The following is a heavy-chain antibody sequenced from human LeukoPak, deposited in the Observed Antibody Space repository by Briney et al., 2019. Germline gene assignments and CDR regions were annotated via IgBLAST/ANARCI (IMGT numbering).Heavy chain of an antibody. CDR1: GFTFSSYA. CDR3: AKGVSSSWTFDY. D-gene: IGHD6-13*01. Sequence: GGSLRLSCAASGFTFSSYAMSWVRQAPGKGLEWVSTIIGSGGGTFYADSVKGRVTISRDNSKNTMYLQMDSLGAEDTAVYYCAKGVSSSWTFDYWGQGTLVTVSS. V-gene: IGHV3-23*01. J-gene: IGHJ4*02. CDR2: IIGSGGGT.